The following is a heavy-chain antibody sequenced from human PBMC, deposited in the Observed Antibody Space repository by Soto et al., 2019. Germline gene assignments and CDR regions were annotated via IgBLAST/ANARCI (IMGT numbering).Heavy chain of an antibody. V-gene: IGHV4-39*01. Sequence: QVQLLLSGPGLVKPSETLSLTCDVSGASISSYNYWGWFRQSPGKGLEWIGSIIYSGDDMYNTSLQGQLTLFLDESKNQFSLKLTSVTAADTADYYCVRHAQWIIRAYWGKGSLVTVSS. J-gene: IGHJ4*02. D-gene: IGHD5-12*01. CDR2: IIYSGDD. CDR1: GASISSYNY. CDR3: VRHAQWIIRAY.